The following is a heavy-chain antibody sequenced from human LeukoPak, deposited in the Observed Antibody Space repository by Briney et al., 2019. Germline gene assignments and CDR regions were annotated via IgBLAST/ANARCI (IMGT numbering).Heavy chain of an antibody. Sequence: PGGSLRLSCAASGFTFSSYAMSWVRQAPGKGREGVSSIRGSGGNTFYADSVKGRFTISRDNSKNTLYLQMNSLRAEDTAAYHCAKGRNEDGDAALNYWGQGTLVTVSS. CDR1: GFTFSSYA. CDR2: IRGSGGNT. J-gene: IGHJ4*02. D-gene: IGHD4-17*01. CDR3: AKGRNEDGDAALNY. V-gene: IGHV3-23*01.